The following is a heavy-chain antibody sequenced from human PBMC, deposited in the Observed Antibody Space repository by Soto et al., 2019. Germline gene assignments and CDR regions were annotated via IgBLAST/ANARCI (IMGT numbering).Heavy chain of an antibody. Sequence: EVQLAESGGDLVQPGGSLRLSCVGSGFTFSYYEMNWVGQAPGKGLERVAFISHTDRLTHYPDSVKGRFTISRDNAQNSLYLEMTSLRVEDTGVYYCARDTGRASADLWGQGTLVTVSS. CDR1: GFTFSYYE. CDR2: ISHTDRLT. V-gene: IGHV3-48*03. J-gene: IGHJ5*02. D-gene: IGHD6-13*01. CDR3: ARDTGRASADL.